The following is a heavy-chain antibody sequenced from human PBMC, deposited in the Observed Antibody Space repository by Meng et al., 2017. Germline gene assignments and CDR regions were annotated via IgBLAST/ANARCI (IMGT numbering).Heavy chain of an antibody. CDR1: GGSISSYY. Sequence: VQLLEPGPCLVNPSQTLPLTCTVSGGSISSYYWSWIRQPAGKGLEWIGRIYTSGSTNYNPSLKSRVTMSVDTSKNQFSLKLSSVTAADTAVYYCAREKYSSSWYYAFDIWGQGTMVTVSS. V-gene: IGHV4-4*07. CDR2: IYTSGST. J-gene: IGHJ3*02. CDR3: AREKYSSSWYYAFDI. D-gene: IGHD6-13*01.